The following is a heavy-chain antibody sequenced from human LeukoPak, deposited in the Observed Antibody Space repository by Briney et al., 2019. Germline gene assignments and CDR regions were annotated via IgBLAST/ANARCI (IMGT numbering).Heavy chain of an antibody. Sequence: GRSLRLSCAASGFSFDDYAMHWVRQAPGKGLEWVSGVSWNSVAIGYADSVKGRFTISRDNAKNSLYLQMISLRAEDTALYYCAKDIGVGATRGFDLWGRGTLVTVSS. CDR2: VSWNSVAI. D-gene: IGHD1-26*01. J-gene: IGHJ2*01. CDR1: GFSFDDYA. CDR3: AKDIGVGATRGFDL. V-gene: IGHV3-9*01.